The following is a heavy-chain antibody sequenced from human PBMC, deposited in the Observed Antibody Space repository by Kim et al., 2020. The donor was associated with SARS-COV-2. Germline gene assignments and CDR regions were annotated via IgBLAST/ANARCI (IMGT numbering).Heavy chain of an antibody. V-gene: IGHV3-21*01. J-gene: IGHJ4*02. D-gene: IGHD3-10*02. CDR3: AGLIGSGSSDY. CDR2: I. Sequence: IYYADSGKGRCNISRDNAKNSLYLQMNSLRAEDTAVYYCAGLIGSGSSDYWGQGTLVTVSS.